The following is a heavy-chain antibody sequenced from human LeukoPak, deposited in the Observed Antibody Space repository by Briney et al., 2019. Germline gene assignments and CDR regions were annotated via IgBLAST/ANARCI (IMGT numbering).Heavy chain of an antibody. CDR2: INHSGST. Sequence: SETLSLTCAVYGGSFSGYYWSWIRQPPGKGLEWIGEINHSGSTNYNPSIKSRVTISVDTSKNQFSLKLSSVTAADTAVYYCARGLPYGSGSYFAPYYMDVWGKGTTVTVSS. V-gene: IGHV4-34*01. CDR3: ARGLPYGSGSYFAPYYMDV. D-gene: IGHD3-10*01. CDR1: GGSFSGYY. J-gene: IGHJ6*03.